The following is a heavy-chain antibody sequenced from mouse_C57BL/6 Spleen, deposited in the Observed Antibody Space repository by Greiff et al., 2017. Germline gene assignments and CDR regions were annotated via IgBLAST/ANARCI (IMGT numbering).Heavy chain of an antibody. CDR3: ERSGHITAVVGTHWYFDV. J-gene: IGHJ1*03. CDR1: GYTFTSYW. CDR2: IDPSDSYP. V-gene: IGHV1-69*01. Sequence: QVQLQQPGAELVMPGASVKLSCKASGYTFTSYWMHWVKQRPGQGLEWIGEIDPSDSYPNYNQKFKGKSTLTVDKSSSTAYMQLSSLTSEDSAVYYGERSGHITAVVGTHWYFDVWGTGTTVTVSS. D-gene: IGHD1-1*01.